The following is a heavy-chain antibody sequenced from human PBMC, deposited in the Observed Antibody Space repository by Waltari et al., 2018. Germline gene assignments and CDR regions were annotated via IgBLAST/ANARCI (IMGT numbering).Heavy chain of an antibody. CDR3: ARDPEGGWELLPTDY. CDR1: GYTFTSYY. CDR2: INPSGGST. V-gene: IGHV1-46*01. J-gene: IGHJ4*02. D-gene: IGHD1-26*01. Sequence: QVQLVQSGAEVKKPGASVKVSCKASGYTFTSYYMHWVRQAPGQGLEWMGIINPSGGSTSYAQKFQGRVPMTRDTSTSTVYMELSSLRSEDTAVYYCARDPEGGWELLPTDYWGQGTLVTVSS.